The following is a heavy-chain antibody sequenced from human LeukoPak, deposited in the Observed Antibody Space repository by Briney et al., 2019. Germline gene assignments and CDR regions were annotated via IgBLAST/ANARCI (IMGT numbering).Heavy chain of an antibody. J-gene: IGHJ3*02. V-gene: IGHV1-18*01. CDR3: AKDIVVVPADDAFDI. Sequence: ASVKVSCKASGYTFTSYGISWVRQAPGQGLEWMGWISAYNGNTNYAQKLQGRVTMTTDTSTSTAYMELSSLRSEDTAVYYCAKDIVVVPADDAFDIWGQGTMVTVSS. D-gene: IGHD2-2*01. CDR2: ISAYNGNT. CDR1: GYTFTSYG.